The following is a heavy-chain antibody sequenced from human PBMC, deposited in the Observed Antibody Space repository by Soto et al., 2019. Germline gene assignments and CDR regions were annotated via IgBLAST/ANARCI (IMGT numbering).Heavy chain of an antibody. CDR2: ISAKNGNT. CDR1: GGTFSSYA. Sequence: ASVKVSCKASGGTFSSYAISWVRQAPGQGLEWVGWISAKNGNTNSGQKFQGRVTMTTDTSTSTAYMELRSLRSDDTAVYYCARDVDIGTHPTGDWFDSWGQGTLVTVSS. CDR3: ARDVDIGTHPTGDWFDS. V-gene: IGHV1-18*01. J-gene: IGHJ5*01. D-gene: IGHD5-12*01.